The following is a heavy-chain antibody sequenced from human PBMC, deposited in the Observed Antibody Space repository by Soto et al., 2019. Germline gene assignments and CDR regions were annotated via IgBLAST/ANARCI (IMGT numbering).Heavy chain of an antibody. CDR2: VNHGGTS. CDR1: GGSFSGYY. J-gene: IGHJ6*02. V-gene: IGHV4-34*01. Sequence: SETLSLTCAVHGGSFSGYYWDWIRQPPGKGLEWIGEVNHGGTSNYNPSLKSRANKSVDTSKNQFSLKLTSENTENTDIYFCASSSFLRSGDLFHGLDVWGQGTTVT. D-gene: IGHD3-10*01. CDR3: ASSSFLRSGDLFHGLDV.